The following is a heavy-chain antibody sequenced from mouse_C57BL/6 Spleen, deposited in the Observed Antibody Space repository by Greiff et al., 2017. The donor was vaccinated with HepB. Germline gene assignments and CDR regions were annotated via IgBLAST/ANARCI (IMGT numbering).Heavy chain of an antibody. CDR2: IYPRSGNT. CDR1: GYTFTSYG. D-gene: IGHD1-1*01. CDR3: ARSGSPAWFAY. J-gene: IGHJ3*01. Sequence: VQLVESGAELARPGASVKLSCKASGYTFTSYGISWVKQRTGQGLEWIGEIYPRSGNTYYNEKFKGKATLTADKSSSTAYMELRSLTSEDSAVYFCARSGSPAWFAYWGQGTQVTVSA. V-gene: IGHV1-81*01.